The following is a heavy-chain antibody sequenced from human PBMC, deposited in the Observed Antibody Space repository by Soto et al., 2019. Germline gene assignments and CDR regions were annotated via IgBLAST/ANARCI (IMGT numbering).Heavy chain of an antibody. J-gene: IGHJ4*02. CDR3: ASEQGIQLWSTGFDY. Sequence: SETLSLTCTVSGGSISSSSYYWGWIRQPPGKGLEWIGSIYYSGSTYYNPSLKSRVTISVDTSKNQFYLKLSSVTAADTAVYYCASEQGIQLWSTGFDYWGQGTLVTVSS. V-gene: IGHV4-39*01. CDR2: IYYSGST. D-gene: IGHD5-18*01. CDR1: GGSISSSSYY.